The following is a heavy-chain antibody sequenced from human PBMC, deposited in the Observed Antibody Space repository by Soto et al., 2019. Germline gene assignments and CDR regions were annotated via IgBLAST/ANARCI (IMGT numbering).Heavy chain of an antibody. Sequence: EVQLVESGGGLVQPGGSLRLSCAASGFTFSSYWMSWVRQAPGKGLEWVANIKQDGSEKYYVDSVKGRFTISRDNAKNSLYLQMNSLRAEDTAVYYCARDGYDFWSGLVLYYMDVWGKGTTVTVSS. CDR1: GFTFSSYW. CDR2: IKQDGSEK. J-gene: IGHJ6*03. CDR3: ARDGYDFWSGLVLYYMDV. D-gene: IGHD3-3*01. V-gene: IGHV3-7*01.